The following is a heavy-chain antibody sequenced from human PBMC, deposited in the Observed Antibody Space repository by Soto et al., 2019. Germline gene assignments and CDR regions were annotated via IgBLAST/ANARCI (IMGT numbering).Heavy chain of an antibody. CDR3: AREGLRTRDFFYGMDV. V-gene: IGHV1-69*01. CDR1: GGTFSSYA. Sequence: QVQLVQSGAEVKKPGSSVKVSCKASGGTFSSYAISWVRQAPGQGLEWMGGIIPIFGTANYAQKFQGRVTITADESTSTAYMDLSSLRSDDTAVYYCAREGLRTRDFFYGMDVWGQGTTVTVSS. D-gene: IGHD3-3*01. CDR2: IIPIFGTA. J-gene: IGHJ6*02.